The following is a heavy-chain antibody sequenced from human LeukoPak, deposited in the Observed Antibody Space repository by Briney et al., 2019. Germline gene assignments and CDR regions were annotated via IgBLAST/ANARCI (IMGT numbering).Heavy chain of an antibody. CDR3: AREDNDSSGYYYVSDYYYGMDV. Sequence: SETLSLTCTVSGGSISSYYWSWIRQPPGKGLEWIGSIYYSGSTYYNPSLKSRVTISVDTSKNQFSLKLSSVTAADTAVYYCAREDNDSSGYYYVSDYYYGMDVWGQGTTVTVSS. J-gene: IGHJ6*02. CDR2: IYYSGST. D-gene: IGHD3-22*01. CDR1: GGSISSYY. V-gene: IGHV4-59*12.